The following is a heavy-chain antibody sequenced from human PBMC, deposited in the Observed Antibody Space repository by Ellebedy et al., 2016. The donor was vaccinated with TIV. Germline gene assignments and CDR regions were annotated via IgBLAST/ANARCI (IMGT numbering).Heavy chain of an antibody. CDR3: VRGIPQAWELLAT. V-gene: IGHV4-34*01. CDR2: VTHSGGT. Sequence: GSLRLXXAVYSGSFSGYFWTWIRQSPGKGLEWIGEVTHSGGTNYNPSLQSRVIISLDTSKGQFSLQLSSVTAADTAVYYCVRGIPQAWELLATWGQGTLVTVSS. CDR1: SGSFSGYF. J-gene: IGHJ5*02. D-gene: IGHD1-26*01.